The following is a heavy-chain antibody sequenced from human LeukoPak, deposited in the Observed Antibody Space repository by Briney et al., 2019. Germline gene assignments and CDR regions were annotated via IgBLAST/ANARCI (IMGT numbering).Heavy chain of an antibody. Sequence: GGSLRLSCAASGFTFSSYAMSWVRQAPGKGLEWVSAISGSGGSTYYADSVKGRFTISRDNSKNTLYLQMSSLRAEDTAVYYCAKDGYSSGQVPDYWGQGTLVTVSS. V-gene: IGHV3-23*01. CDR3: AKDGYSSGQVPDY. J-gene: IGHJ4*02. CDR2: ISGSGGST. D-gene: IGHD6-19*01. CDR1: GFTFSSYA.